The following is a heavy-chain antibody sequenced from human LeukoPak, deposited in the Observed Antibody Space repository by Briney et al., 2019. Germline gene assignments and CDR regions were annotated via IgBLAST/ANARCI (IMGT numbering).Heavy chain of an antibody. V-gene: IGHV3-74*01. J-gene: IGHJ5*02. CDR2: INPDGSIT. Sequence: PGGSLRLSCAASGFTFSNYWMHWVRQVPGKGLMWVSRINPDGSITNYADSVKGRFTISRDNAKNTLYLQMNSLRAEDTAVYYCARNDFCGTGTFDPWGQGTLVTVSS. CDR3: ARNDFCGTGTFDP. D-gene: IGHD3-3*01. CDR1: GFTFSNYW.